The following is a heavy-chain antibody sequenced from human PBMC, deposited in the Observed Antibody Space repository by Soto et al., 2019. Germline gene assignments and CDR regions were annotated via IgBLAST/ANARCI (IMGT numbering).Heavy chain of an antibody. CDR2: ISAYNGNT. CDR3: ARDSWTLIVGARSLQH. J-gene: IGHJ1*01. D-gene: IGHD1-26*01. Sequence: QVQLVQSGAEVKKPGASVKVSCKASGYTFTSYGISWVRQAPGQGLEWMGWISAYNGNTNYAQKLQGRVTMTTDTSTRTAYMELRSLRSDDTAVYYCARDSWTLIVGARSLQHWGQGTLVTVSS. CDR1: GYTFTSYG. V-gene: IGHV1-18*01.